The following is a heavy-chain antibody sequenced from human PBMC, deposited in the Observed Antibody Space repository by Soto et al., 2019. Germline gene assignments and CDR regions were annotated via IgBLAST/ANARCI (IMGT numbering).Heavy chain of an antibody. J-gene: IGHJ4*02. D-gene: IGHD3-22*01. CDR1: GDSIRNRNYY. V-gene: IGHV4-39*01. CDR2: RYDDGST. CDR3: ARGIYGGSSGYYLDV. Sequence: LQLQESGPGLVKPSETLSLTCTVFGDSIRNRNYYWGWIRQPPGKGLEWIVSRYDDGSTFYNPSLKGRISVFIDTSKKQFSLKMTSVTAADMAVYYCARGIYGGSSGYYLDVWGQGNLVTVSS.